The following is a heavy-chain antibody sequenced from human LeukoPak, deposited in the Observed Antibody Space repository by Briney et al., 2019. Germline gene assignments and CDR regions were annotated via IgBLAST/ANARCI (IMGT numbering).Heavy chain of an antibody. CDR2: INPNSGAT. D-gene: IGHD3-10*01. CDR1: GYTFTDYY. Sequence: ASVKVSCKASGYTFTDYYIPWVRLAPGQGLEWMGWINPNSGATNYAQKFQGRVTVTRDTSIRTVYMELTRLTSDDTAVYYCATGPNIYGSGRSWYDPWGQGTLVTVSS. V-gene: IGHV1-2*02. J-gene: IGHJ5*02. CDR3: ATGPNIYGSGRSWYDP.